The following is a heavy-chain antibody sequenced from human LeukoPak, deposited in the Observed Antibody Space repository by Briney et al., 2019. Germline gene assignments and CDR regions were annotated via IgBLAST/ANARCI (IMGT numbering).Heavy chain of an antibody. D-gene: IGHD6-6*01. J-gene: IGHJ3*02. CDR1: GFIFADYP. Sequence: GGFLRLSCSASGFIFADYPMTWVRQAPGKGLEWVGFIRSKSHGGTPEYAASVKGRFTISRDDSNSIAYLQMNSLKTEDTAVYYCTRHPRGPAAWGSPTSSDDTSDIWGQGTMVIVSS. V-gene: IGHV3-49*04. CDR3: TRHPRGPAAWGSPTSSDDTSDI. CDR2: IRSKSHGGTP.